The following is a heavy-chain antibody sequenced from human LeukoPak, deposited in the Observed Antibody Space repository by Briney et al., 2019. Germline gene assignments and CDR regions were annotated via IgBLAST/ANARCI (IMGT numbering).Heavy chain of an antibody. CDR1: GFTFSSYG. Sequence: GRSLRLSCAASGFTFSSYGMHWVRQAPGKGLEWVSSISSSSSYIYYADSVKGRFTISRDNAKNSLYLQMNSLRAEDTAVYYCARGRQVPDYWGQGTLVTVSS. V-gene: IGHV3-21*01. J-gene: IGHJ4*02. CDR3: ARGRQVPDY. CDR2: ISSSSSYI. D-gene: IGHD6-19*01.